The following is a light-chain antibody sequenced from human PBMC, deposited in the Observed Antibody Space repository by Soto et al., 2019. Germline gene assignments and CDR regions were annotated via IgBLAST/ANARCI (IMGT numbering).Light chain of an antibody. CDR2: GAS. V-gene: IGKV3-15*01. CDR3: QQYNNWPIT. CDR1: QSVSNN. Sequence: EKVMPQYPATLSVSPGERATLSCRASQSVSNNLAWYQQKPGQAPRLLIYGASTRATGIPARFSGSGSGTEFTLTISSLQSEDFAVYYCQQYNNWPITCGQGTRRRL. J-gene: IGKJ5*01.